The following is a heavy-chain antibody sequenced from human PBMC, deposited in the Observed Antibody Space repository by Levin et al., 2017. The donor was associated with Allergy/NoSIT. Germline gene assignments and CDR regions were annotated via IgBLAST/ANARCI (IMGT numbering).Heavy chain of an antibody. CDR1: GFTFSSYG. CDR2: ISGSGYST. Sequence: GESLKISCAASGFTFSSYGLTWVRQAPGKGLEWVSAISGSGYSTYYADSVKGRFTISRDNSKNTLYLQINSLRADDTAVYYCAKDGVVTATPFDDWGQGTLVTVSS. J-gene: IGHJ4*02. CDR3: AKDGVVTATPFDD. V-gene: IGHV3-23*01. D-gene: IGHD2-21*02.